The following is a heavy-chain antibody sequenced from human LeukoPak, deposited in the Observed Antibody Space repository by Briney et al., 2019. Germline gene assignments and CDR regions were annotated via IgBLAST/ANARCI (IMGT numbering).Heavy chain of an antibody. D-gene: IGHD3-16*01. CDR2: IYSSGST. J-gene: IGHJ3*02. CDR1: GGSISTYY. Sequence: SETLSLTCTVPGGSISTYYWSWIRQPPGKGLEWIGYIYSSGSTNYNPSLQSRVTISVDTSKNQFSLKLSSVTAADTAVYYCARSPGGLFDKDVFDIWGQGTMVTVSS. CDR3: ARSPGGLFDKDVFDI. V-gene: IGHV4-59*01.